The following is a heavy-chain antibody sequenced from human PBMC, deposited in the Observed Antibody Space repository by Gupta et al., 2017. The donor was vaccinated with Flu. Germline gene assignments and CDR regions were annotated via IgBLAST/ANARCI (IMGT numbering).Heavy chain of an antibody. V-gene: IGHV4-38-2*02. D-gene: IGHD2-21*02. CDR2: THHIEGA. Sequence: QVQLQESGPGLVKPSETLSLTCDVSGFSVSSAYYWAWIRQPPGKGLEWIGTTHHIEGASYNPSLRSRVTISVDTSKNHISLDFYSVTAADTAIYYCARELRSGCGGDCTPQWGQGTLVTVSS. J-gene: IGHJ4*02. CDR3: ARELRSGCGGDCTPQ. CDR1: GFSVSSAYY.